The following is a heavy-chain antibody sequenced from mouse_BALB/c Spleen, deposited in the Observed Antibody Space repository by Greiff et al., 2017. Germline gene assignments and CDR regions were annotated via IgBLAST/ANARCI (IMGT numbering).Heavy chain of an antibody. V-gene: IGHV5-4*02. D-gene: IGHD2-4*01. CDR3: ARGITTLPYSMDH. Sequence: EVKLVESGGGLVKPGGSLKLSCAASGFTFSDYYMYWVRQTPEKRLEWVATISDGGSYTYYPDSVKGRFTISRDNAKNNLYLQMSSLKSEDTAMYYCARGITTLPYSMDHWGQGTSVTVSS. CDR1: GFTFSDYY. CDR2: ISDGGSYT. J-gene: IGHJ4*01.